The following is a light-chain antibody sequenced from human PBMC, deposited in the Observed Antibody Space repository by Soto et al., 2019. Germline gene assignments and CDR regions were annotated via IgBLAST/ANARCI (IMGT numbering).Light chain of an antibody. CDR1: QSVSSN. CDR3: QQYDNWPPWT. Sequence: VMTQSPATLSVSPGERATLSCRASQSVSSNLAWYQQRPGQAPRLLIYGASTRATGVPVRFSGSGSGTEFTLTIGSLQSEDFAVYYCQQYDNWPPWTFGQGTKVDIK. CDR2: GAS. V-gene: IGKV3-15*01. J-gene: IGKJ1*01.